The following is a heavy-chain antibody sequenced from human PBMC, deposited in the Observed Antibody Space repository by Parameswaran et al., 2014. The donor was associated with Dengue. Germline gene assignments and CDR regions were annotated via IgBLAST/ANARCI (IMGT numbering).Heavy chain of an antibody. V-gene: IGHV1-69*01. D-gene: IGHD6-13*01. CDR3: ARTRSAAALGYFDY. CDR2: IIPIFGTA. J-gene: IGHJ4*02. Sequence: SWVRQAPGQGLEWMGGIIPIFGTANYAQKFQGRVTITADESTSTAYMELSSLGSEDTAVYYCARTRSAAALGYFDYWGQGTLVTVSS.